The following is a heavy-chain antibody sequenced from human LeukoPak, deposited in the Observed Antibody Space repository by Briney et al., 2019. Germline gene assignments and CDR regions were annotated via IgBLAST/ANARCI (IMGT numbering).Heavy chain of an antibody. CDR1: GYTFTSYG. D-gene: IGHD6-13*01. V-gene: IGHV1-18*01. CDR3: ARVRIVGSWPYYLDY. J-gene: IGHJ4*02. Sequence: GASVKVSCKASGYTFTSYGISWVRQAPGQGLEWMGWISAYNGNTNYAQKLQGRVTMTTDTSTSTAYMELRSLRSDDTAVYYCARVRIVGSWPYYLDYWGQGTLVTVSS. CDR2: ISAYNGNT.